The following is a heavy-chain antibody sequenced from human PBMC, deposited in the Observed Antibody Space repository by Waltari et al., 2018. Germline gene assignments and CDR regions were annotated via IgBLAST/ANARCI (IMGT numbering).Heavy chain of an antibody. D-gene: IGHD1-26*01. CDR3: APSARKGATTGLYFDY. J-gene: IGHJ4*02. Sequence: QVQLVKSGGGVVQPGGSLRLSCAASGFTFSSYGMHWVRQAPGKGLEWVAFIRYDGSNKYYADSVKGRFTISRDNSKNTLYLQMNSLRAEDTAVYYCAPSARKGATTGLYFDYWGQGTLVTVSS. CDR1: GFTFSSYG. CDR2: IRYDGSNK. V-gene: IGHV3-30*02.